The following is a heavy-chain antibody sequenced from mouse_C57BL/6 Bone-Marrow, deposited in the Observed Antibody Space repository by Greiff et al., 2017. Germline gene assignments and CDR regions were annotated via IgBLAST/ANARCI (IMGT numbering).Heavy chain of an antibody. CDR2: IYPRSGNT. CDR1: GYTFTSYG. J-gene: IGHJ4*01. D-gene: IGHD2-5*01. CDR3: ARKRSNYGYYAMDY. V-gene: IGHV1-81*01. Sequence: QVQLKESGAELARPGASVKLSCKASGYTFTSYGISWVKQRTGQGLEWIGEIYPRSGNTYYNEKFKGKATLTADKSSSTAYMELRSLTSEDSAVYFCARKRSNYGYYAMDYWGQGTSVTVSS.